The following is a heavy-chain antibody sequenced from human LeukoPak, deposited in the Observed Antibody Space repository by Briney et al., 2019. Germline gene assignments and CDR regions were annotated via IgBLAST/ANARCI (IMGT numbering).Heavy chain of an antibody. V-gene: IGHV1-2*02. Sequence: ASVKVSCKASGFTFSGYYMHWVRQAPGQGLEWMAWISPNSGGTNYVQKFQGRVTVTRDTSISTDYMEISGLASDDTALYYCAREPSGSGGYDYWGQGALVTVSS. CDR1: GFTFSGYY. J-gene: IGHJ4*02. CDR2: ISPNSGGT. D-gene: IGHD3-10*01. CDR3: AREPSGSGGYDY.